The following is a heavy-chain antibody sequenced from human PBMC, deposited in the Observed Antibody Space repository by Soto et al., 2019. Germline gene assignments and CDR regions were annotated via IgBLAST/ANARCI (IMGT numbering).Heavy chain of an antibody. CDR2: ISSTTNYI. V-gene: IGHV3-21*06. J-gene: IGHJ4*02. CDR1: GFTFTRYS. CDR3: ARESEDLTSNFDY. Sequence: PGGSLRLSCAASGFTFTRYSMNWVRQAPGKGLEWVSSISSTTNYIYYGDSMKGRFTISRDNAKNSLYLEMNSLRAEDTAVYYCARESEDLTSNFDYWGQGALVTVSS.